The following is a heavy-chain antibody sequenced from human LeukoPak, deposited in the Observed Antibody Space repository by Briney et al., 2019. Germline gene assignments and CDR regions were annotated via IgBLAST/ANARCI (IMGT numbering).Heavy chain of an antibody. CDR3: ATDSAGRVTMVRGPLDY. CDR2: ISDDGSRQ. D-gene: IGHD3-10*01. V-gene: IGHV3-30-3*01. J-gene: IGHJ4*02. CDR1: GFTFSNYA. Sequence: GRSLRLSCAATGFTFSNYAIHWGRQAPGKGLEWVAFISDDGSRQHYADSVKGRFTISRDNSKNTLYLQMNSLRPEDTAVYYCATDSAGRVTMVRGPLDYWGQGTLVTVSS.